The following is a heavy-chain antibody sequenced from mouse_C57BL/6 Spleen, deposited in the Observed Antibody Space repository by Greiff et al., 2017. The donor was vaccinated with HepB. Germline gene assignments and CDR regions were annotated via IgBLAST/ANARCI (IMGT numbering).Heavy chain of an antibody. Sequence: EVQGVESGGGLVKPGGSLKLSCAASGFTFSSYAMSWVRQTPEKRLEWVATISDGGSYTYYPDNVKGRFTISRDNAKNNLYLQMSHLKSEDTAMYYCASHYGSSPAWFAYWGQGTLVTVSA. J-gene: IGHJ3*01. CDR1: GFTFSSYA. V-gene: IGHV5-4*01. D-gene: IGHD1-1*01. CDR2: ISDGGSYT. CDR3: ASHYGSSPAWFAY.